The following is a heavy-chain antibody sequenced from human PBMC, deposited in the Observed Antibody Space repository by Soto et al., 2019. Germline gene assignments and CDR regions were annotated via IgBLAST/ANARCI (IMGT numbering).Heavy chain of an antibody. CDR2: IYYSGST. CDR1: GGSISSGDYY. Sequence: PSETLSLTCTVSGGSISSGDYYWSWIRQPPGKGLEWIGYIYYSGSTYYNPSLKSRVTIPVDTSKNQFSLKLSSVTAADTAVYYCVLGPFSGYYYGAFDIWGQGTMVTVSS. CDR3: VLGPFSGYYYGAFDI. V-gene: IGHV4-30-4*01. J-gene: IGHJ3*02. D-gene: IGHD3-22*01.